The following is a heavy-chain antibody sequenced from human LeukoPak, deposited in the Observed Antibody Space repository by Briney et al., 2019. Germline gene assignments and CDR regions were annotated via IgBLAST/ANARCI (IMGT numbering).Heavy chain of an antibody. CDR3: ARAGPVYGSGSYYMRTPYGMDV. J-gene: IGHJ6*02. Sequence: GASVKVTCQGSGYTFTRYGISWLRQPPAQGLAWMGCISAYNGNTNYAQRLQGRVTMTTDTSTSTAYMELSSLRSDDTAVYYCARAGPVYGSGSYYMRTPYGMDVWGQGTTVTVSS. V-gene: IGHV1-18*01. D-gene: IGHD3-10*01. CDR1: GYTFTRYG. CDR2: ISAYNGNT.